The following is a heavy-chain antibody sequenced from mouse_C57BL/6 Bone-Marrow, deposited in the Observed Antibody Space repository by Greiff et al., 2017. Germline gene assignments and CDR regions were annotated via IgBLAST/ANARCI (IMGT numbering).Heavy chain of an antibody. J-gene: IGHJ3*01. CDR1: GFTFSSYA. CDR3: ARDRFYYGFAY. Sequence: EVMLVESGGGLVKPGGSLKLSCAASGFTFSSYAMSWVRQTPEKRLEWVATISDGGSYTYYPDNVKGRFTISRDNAKNNLYLQMSHLKSEDTAMYYCARDRFYYGFAYWGQGTLVTVSA. CDR2: ISDGGSYT. V-gene: IGHV5-4*01. D-gene: IGHD2-1*01.